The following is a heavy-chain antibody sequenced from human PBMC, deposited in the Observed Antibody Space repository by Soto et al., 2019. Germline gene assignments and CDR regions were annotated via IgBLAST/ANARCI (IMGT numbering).Heavy chain of an antibody. Sequence: GGSLRLSCAASGFTFSSYGMHWVRQAPGKVLEWVAVIWYDGSNKYYADSVKGRFTISRDNSKNTLYLQMNSLRAEDTAVYYCARVFDSGWGYYYYGMDVWGQGTTVTVSS. V-gene: IGHV3-33*01. CDR3: ARVFDSGWGYYYYGMDV. CDR2: IWYDGSNK. D-gene: IGHD6-19*01. J-gene: IGHJ6*02. CDR1: GFTFSSYG.